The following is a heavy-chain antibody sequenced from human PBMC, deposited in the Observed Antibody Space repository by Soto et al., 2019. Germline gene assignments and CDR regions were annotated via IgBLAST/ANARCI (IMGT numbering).Heavy chain of an antibody. V-gene: IGHV4-4*02. Sequence: SETLSLTCAVFGGSISSSNWWSWVRQPPGKGLEWIGEIYHSGSTNYNPSLKSRVTISVDKSKNQFSLKLSSVTAADTAVYYCARDRGGGIAVATSSADAFDIWGQGTMVTVSS. CDR3: ARDRGGGIAVATSSADAFDI. D-gene: IGHD6-19*01. CDR2: IYHSGST. CDR1: GGSISSSNW. J-gene: IGHJ3*02.